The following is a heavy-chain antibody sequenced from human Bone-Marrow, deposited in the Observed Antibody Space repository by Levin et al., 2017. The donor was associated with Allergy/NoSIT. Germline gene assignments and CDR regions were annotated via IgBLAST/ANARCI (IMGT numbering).Heavy chain of an antibody. Sequence: PSETLSLTCAASGFTFSSYAMNWVRQAPGKGLEWVSEISGSGGSTYYADSVKGRFTISRDNSKNTVYLQMNSLRAEDTAEYYCAKRVVGATIDYWGQGTLVTVSS. J-gene: IGHJ4*02. D-gene: IGHD1-26*01. CDR2: ISGSGGST. CDR1: GFTFSSYA. CDR3: AKRVVGATIDY. V-gene: IGHV3-23*01.